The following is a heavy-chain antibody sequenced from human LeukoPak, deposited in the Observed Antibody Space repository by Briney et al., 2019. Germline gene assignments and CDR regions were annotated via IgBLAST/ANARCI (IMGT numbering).Heavy chain of an antibody. CDR2: IYYSGST. J-gene: IGHJ4*02. Sequence: SETLSLTCTVSGGSISSYYWSWIRQPPGKGLEWIGYIYYSGSTNYNPSLKSRVTISVDTSKNQFSLKLSSVTAADTAVYYCARVDSSSWYEIDYWGQGTLVTVSS. D-gene: IGHD6-13*01. CDR3: ARVDSSSWYEIDY. CDR1: GGSISSYY. V-gene: IGHV4-59*01.